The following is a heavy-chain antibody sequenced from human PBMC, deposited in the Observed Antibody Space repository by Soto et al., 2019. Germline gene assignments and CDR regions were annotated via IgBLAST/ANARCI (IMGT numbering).Heavy chain of an antibody. CDR3: ARPPLPWYYYYGMDV. CDR2: ISYDGSNK. CDR1: GFTFSSYA. V-gene: IGHV3-30-3*01. J-gene: IGHJ6*02. Sequence: QVQLVESGGGVVQPGRSLRLSCAASGFTFSSYAMHWVRQAPGKGLEWVAVISYDGSNKYYADSVKGRFTISRDNSKNTLYLQMNSLRAEDTAVYYCARPPLPWYYYYGMDVWGQGTTVTVSS.